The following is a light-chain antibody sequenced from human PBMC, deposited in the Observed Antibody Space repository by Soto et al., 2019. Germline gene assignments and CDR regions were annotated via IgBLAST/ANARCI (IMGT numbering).Light chain of an antibody. J-gene: IGKJ5*01. CDR1: QSVSSY. V-gene: IGKV3-11*01. Sequence: EIVLTQFAATLSMSTGERATLSCRASQSVSSYFAWYQQKPGQAPRLLIYDASNRATGIPARFSGSGSGTDFTLTISSLEPEDFAVYYCQQRRNWPLTFGQGTRL. CDR3: QQRRNWPLT. CDR2: DAS.